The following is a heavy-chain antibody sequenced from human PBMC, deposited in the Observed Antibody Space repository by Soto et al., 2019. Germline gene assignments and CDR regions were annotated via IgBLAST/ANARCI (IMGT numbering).Heavy chain of an antibody. Sequence: SQTLSLTCVISRDSVSSSSVAWNWVRQSPSRGLEWLGRTYYRSRWYSDFAVSVRGRIVINADTSKNQFSLQLNSVTPEDTAVYFCARSEEDSDYYYYGLDVWGQGTTVTVS. J-gene: IGHJ6*02. CDR3: ARSEEDSDYYYYGLDV. CDR1: RDSVSSSSVA. CDR2: TYYRSRWYS. V-gene: IGHV6-1*01. D-gene: IGHD2-15*01.